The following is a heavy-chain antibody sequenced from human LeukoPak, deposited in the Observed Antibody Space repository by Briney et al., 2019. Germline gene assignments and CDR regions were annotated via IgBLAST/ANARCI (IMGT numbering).Heavy chain of an antibody. Sequence: SETLSLTCTVSGGSISSGSYYWSWIRQPAGKGLEWIGRIYTSGSTNYNPSLKSRVTISVDTSKNQFSLKLSSVIAADTAVYYCARDQRWGPLDAFDIWGQGTMVTVSS. CDR3: ARDQRWGPLDAFDI. D-gene: IGHD1-26*01. CDR2: IYTSGST. J-gene: IGHJ3*02. V-gene: IGHV4-61*02. CDR1: GGSISSGSYY.